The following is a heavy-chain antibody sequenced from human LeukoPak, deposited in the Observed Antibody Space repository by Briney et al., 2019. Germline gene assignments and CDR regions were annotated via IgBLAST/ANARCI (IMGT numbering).Heavy chain of an antibody. J-gene: IGHJ4*02. V-gene: IGHV1-69*13. CDR1: GGTFSSYA. CDR2: IIPIFGTA. CDR3: ARALGYCSSTSCYNFDY. Sequence: SVKVSCKASGGTFSSYAISWVRQAPGQGLEWMGGIIPIFGTADYAQKFQGRVTITADESTSTAYMELSSLRSEDTAVYYCARALGYCSSTSCYNFDYWGQGTLVTVSS. D-gene: IGHD2-2*02.